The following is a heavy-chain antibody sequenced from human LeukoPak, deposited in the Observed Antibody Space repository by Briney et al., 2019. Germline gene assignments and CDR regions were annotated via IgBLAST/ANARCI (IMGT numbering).Heavy chain of an antibody. Sequence: GGSLRLSCAASGFTFDDYAMQWVRQAPGKGLEWVSGISWNSGDIGYADSVKGRFSISRDNAKNSLYLQMNSLRAEDTALYYCAKGSGYTPNAFDYWGQGTLVTVSP. V-gene: IGHV3-9*01. D-gene: IGHD3-22*01. CDR2: ISWNSGDI. J-gene: IGHJ4*02. CDR1: GFTFDDYA. CDR3: AKGSGYTPNAFDY.